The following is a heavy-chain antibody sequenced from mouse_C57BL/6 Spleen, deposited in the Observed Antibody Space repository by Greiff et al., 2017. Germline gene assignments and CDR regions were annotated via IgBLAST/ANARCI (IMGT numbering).Heavy chain of an antibody. CDR2: IDPSDSYT. V-gene: IGHV1-50*01. D-gene: IGHD1-1*01. CDR1: GYTFTSYW. Sequence: QVQLKQPGAELVKPGASVKLSCKASGYTFTSYWMQWVKQRPGQGLEWIGEIDPSDSYTNYNQKFKGKATLTVDTSSSTAYMQLSSLTSEDSAVYYCARSGSHYYGSRGGYWGQGTTLTVSS. J-gene: IGHJ2*01. CDR3: ARSGSHYYGSRGGY.